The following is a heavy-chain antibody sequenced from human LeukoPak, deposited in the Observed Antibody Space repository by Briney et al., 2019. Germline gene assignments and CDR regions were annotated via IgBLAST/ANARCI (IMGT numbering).Heavy chain of an antibody. CDR1: GGSMRSYY. J-gene: IGHJ3*02. CDR3: ARNQLLSLDAFDI. CDR2: IYYSGGT. D-gene: IGHD2-2*01. Sequence: SETLSLTCTVSGGSMRSYYWSWIRQPPVKGPEWIGYIYYSGGTNYNPSLRSRVTISADTSKNHFSLRLSSVTAADTAVYYCARNQLLSLDAFDIWGQGTMVTVSS. V-gene: IGHV4-59*08.